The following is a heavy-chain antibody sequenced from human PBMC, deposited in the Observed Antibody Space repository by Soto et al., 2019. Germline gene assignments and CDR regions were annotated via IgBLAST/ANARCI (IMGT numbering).Heavy chain of an antibody. D-gene: IGHD3-3*01. CDR2: IYYSGST. CDR1: GGSVSSGSYY. Sequence: SETLSLTCRVSGGSVSSGSYYWNWIRQPPGKALEWIGYIYYSGSTKYNPSLKSRVTMSVDTSKNQFSLKVSSLTAADTAVYFCARGNYDSTWFDPWGPGTLVTVSS. J-gene: IGHJ5*02. V-gene: IGHV4-61*01. CDR3: ARGNYDSTWFDP.